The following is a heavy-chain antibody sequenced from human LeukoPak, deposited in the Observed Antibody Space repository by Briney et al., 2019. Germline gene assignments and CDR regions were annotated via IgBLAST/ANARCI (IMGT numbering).Heavy chain of an antibody. V-gene: IGHV3-53*01. Sequence: QPGGSLRLSCAASGFTVSSNYMSWVRQAPGKGLEWVSVIYSGGSTYYADSVKGRFTISRDNSKNTLYLQMNSLRAEDTAVYYCAKSDYYDSSGHPSSFEYWGQGTLVTVSA. D-gene: IGHD3-22*01. CDR1: GFTVSSNY. CDR3: AKSDYYDSSGHPSSFEY. CDR2: IYSGGST. J-gene: IGHJ4*02.